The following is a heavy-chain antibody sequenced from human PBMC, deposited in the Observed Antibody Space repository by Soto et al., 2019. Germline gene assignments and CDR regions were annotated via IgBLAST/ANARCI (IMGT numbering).Heavy chain of an antibody. V-gene: IGHV4-59*08. D-gene: IGHD6-6*01. J-gene: IGHJ6*03. CDR3: ARQYSSSSEGNYYYYMDV. Sequence: TSETLSLTCTVSGGSISSYYWSWILQPPGKGLEWIGYIYYSGSTNYNPSLKSRVTISVDTSKNQFSLKLSSVTAADTAVYYCARQYSSSSEGNYYYYMDVWGKGTTVTVSS. CDR1: GGSISSYY. CDR2: IYYSGST.